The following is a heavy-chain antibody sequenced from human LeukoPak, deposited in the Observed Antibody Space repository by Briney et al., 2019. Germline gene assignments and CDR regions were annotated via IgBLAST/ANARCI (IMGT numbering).Heavy chain of an antibody. J-gene: IGHJ4*02. Sequence: GASVKVSCKASGYTFTSYYMHWVRQAPGQGLEWMGIINPSGGSTNYAQKLQGRVTMTTDTSTSTAYMELRSLRSDDTTVYYCARAWYEDYWGQGTLVTVSS. D-gene: IGHD6-13*01. CDR1: GYTFTSYY. CDR3: ARAWYEDY. V-gene: IGHV1-46*01. CDR2: INPSGGST.